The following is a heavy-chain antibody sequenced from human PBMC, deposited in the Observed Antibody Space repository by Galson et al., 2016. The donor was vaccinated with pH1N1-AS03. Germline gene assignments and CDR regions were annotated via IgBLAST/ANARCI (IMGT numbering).Heavy chain of an antibody. V-gene: IGHV4-38-2*01. CDR2: IYHGGRT. CDR1: GYSITTGHY. CDR3: ARSPRTIAVAGTFPSRFDP. D-gene: IGHD6-19*01. J-gene: IGHJ5*02. Sequence: SETLSLTCSVSGYSITTGHYWGWIRQPPGKGLEWIGSIYHGGRTEYNPSLKSRVTISEDTSKNQFSLRLSSVTAADTALYYCARSPRTIAVAGTFPSRFDPWGQGMLVTVSS.